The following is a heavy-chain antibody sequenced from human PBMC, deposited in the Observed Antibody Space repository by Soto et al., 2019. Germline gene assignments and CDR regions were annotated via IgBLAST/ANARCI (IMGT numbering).Heavy chain of an antibody. CDR1: GYTFTGYY. CDR2: INPNSGGT. D-gene: IGHD4-17*01. J-gene: IGHJ3*02. V-gene: IGHV1-2*04. Sequence: ASVKVSCKASGYTFTGYYMHWVRQAPGQRVEWMGWINPNSGGTNYAQKFQGWVTMTRDTSISTAYMELSRLRSDDTAVYYCARGGILTVTSAFDIWGQGTMVTVSS. CDR3: ARGGILTVTSAFDI.